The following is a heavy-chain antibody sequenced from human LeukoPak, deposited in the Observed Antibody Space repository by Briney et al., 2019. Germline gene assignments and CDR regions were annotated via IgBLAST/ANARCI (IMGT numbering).Heavy chain of an antibody. CDR2: ISYDGRNK. CDR1: GFNFSNYG. V-gene: IGHV3-30*19. Sequence: GGSLRLSCAASGFNFSNYGMQWVRQAPGKGLEWVAFISYDGRNKDYADSVKGRFTISRDNSKNTLYLEMGSLRADDTGVYSCSRSICTGKTCHPDYWGQGTRVTVSS. D-gene: IGHD2-8*02. CDR3: SRSICTGKTCHPDY. J-gene: IGHJ4*02.